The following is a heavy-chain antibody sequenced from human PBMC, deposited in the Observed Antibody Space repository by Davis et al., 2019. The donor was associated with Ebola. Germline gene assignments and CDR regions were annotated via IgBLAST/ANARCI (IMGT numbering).Heavy chain of an antibody. V-gene: IGHV3-23*01. CDR3: ARVRPLAAAGMDV. Sequence: GESLKISCAASGFTVTSNYMTWVRQAPGKGLEWVSAISGSGGSTYYADSVKGRFTISRDNSKKTMYLQMNSLRAEDTAVYYCARVRPLAAAGMDVWGKGTTVTVSS. CDR1: GFTVTSNY. CDR2: ISGSGGST. J-gene: IGHJ6*04. D-gene: IGHD6-13*01.